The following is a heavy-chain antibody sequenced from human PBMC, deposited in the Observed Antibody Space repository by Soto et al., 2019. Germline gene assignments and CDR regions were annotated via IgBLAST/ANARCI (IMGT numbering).Heavy chain of an antibody. CDR2: MYYTGSP. D-gene: IGHD6-6*01. J-gene: IGHJ4*02. CDR3: PRAYSSSSSGDY. V-gene: IGHV4-30-4*02. Sequence: PSETLSLTCTVSGDSISRGDYYWSWVRQPPGKGLEWVGYMYYTGSPYYNPSLESRITISVDTSKNQISLKLSSVTAADTAVYYCPRAYSSSSSGDYWGQGTLVTVSS. CDR1: GDSISRGDYY.